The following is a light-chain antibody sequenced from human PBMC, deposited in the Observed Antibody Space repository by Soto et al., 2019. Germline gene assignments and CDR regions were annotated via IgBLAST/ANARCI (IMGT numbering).Light chain of an antibody. V-gene: IGKV3-11*02. J-gene: IGKJ4*01. CDR1: PSVSSY. Sequence: EIVLTQSPATLSLSPGERATLSCRASPSVSSYLAGYQQTPGQAPRLLIYDASNIATGIPARFSGSGSARDFTLTISSLEPEDFAVYYCQQRSNWPLTFGGGTKLEIK. CDR3: QQRSNWPLT. CDR2: DAS.